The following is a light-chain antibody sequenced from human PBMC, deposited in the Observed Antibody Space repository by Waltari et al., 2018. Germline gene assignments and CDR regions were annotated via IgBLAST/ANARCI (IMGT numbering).Light chain of an antibody. CDR3: QQRNNWPPGFT. CDR1: QSVGSN. J-gene: IGKJ3*01. CDR2: DAS. Sequence: DIVLTQSPATLSLSPGEKATLSCRASQSVGSNVAWYKQKAGQAPRLLIDDASNRATGIPARFSGSGSGTDFTLTISSLEPEDFAVYYCQQRNNWPPGFTFGPGTKVDIK. V-gene: IGKV3-11*01.